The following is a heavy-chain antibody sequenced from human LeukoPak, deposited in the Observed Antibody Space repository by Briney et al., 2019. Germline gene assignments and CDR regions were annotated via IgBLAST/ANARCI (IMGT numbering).Heavy chain of an antibody. CDR2: INPNTGGT. J-gene: IGHJ4*02. CDR3: ARDYCGGDSLCFFDY. V-gene: IGHV1-2*02. CDR1: GYTFTGYL. D-gene: IGHD2-21*02. Sequence: ASVKVSCKASGYTFTGYLMHWVRQAPGQGLEWLGWINPNTGGTNYAQNFQGRVTMTRDTSISTAYMDLSRLTSDDTAVYYCARDYCGGDSLCFFDYWGQGTVVTVSS.